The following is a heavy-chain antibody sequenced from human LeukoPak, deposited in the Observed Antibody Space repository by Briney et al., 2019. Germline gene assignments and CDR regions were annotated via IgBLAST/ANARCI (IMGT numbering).Heavy chain of an antibody. Sequence: PGGSLRLSWAASGXTFSTYGMHWVRQAPGKGLEWVAVVWYDGSNIHYVDSVKGRFTISRDNSKSTLYLQMNSLTAEDTAVYYCARFQGAHYWGQGTLVTVSS. J-gene: IGHJ4*02. D-gene: IGHD4/OR15-4a*01. CDR1: GXTFSTYG. V-gene: IGHV3-33*01. CDR3: ARFQGAHY. CDR2: VWYDGSNI.